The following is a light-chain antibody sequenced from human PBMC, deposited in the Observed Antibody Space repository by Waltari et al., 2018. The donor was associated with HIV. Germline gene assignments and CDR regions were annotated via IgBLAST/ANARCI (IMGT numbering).Light chain of an antibody. V-gene: IGLV1-47*01. J-gene: IGLJ1*01. Sequence: QSVLTQPPSASGTPGQRVTISCSGSSSNIEFNYVYWYQQVPGTAPKLLIYKNDQWPSAVPDRFSASKSGTSASLVISGLRSEDEADYYCAAWDDRLSGRVFGTGTRVTVL. CDR2: KND. CDR1: SSNIEFNY. CDR3: AAWDDRLSGRV.